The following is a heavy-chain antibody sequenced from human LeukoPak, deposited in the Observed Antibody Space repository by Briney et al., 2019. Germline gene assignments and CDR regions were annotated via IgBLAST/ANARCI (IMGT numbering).Heavy chain of an antibody. Sequence: SQTLSLTCTVSGGSISSGSYYWSWIRQPAGKGLEWIGRIYYSGSTYYNPSLKSRVTISVDTSKNQFSLKLSSVTAADTAVYYCARQEYIVVVPANFDYWGQGTLVTVSS. D-gene: IGHD2-2*01. J-gene: IGHJ4*02. V-gene: IGHV4-61*02. CDR2: IYYSGST. CDR1: GGSISSGSYY. CDR3: ARQEYIVVVPANFDY.